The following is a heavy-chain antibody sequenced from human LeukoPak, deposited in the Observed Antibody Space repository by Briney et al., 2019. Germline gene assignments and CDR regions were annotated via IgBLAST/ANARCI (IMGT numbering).Heavy chain of an antibody. CDR2: IHYSGTT. CDR1: GDSISRTGYY. Sequence: SETLSLTCTVSGDSISRTGYYWGWIRQPPGKGLEWIGTIHYSGTTYYNPSLRSRVTISVDTSNNQLSLRLRSVIAADTAVYYCASLEIPADGGFGELLPNWFDPWGQGTLVTVSS. J-gene: IGHJ5*02. D-gene: IGHD3-10*01. CDR3: ASLEIPADGGFGELLPNWFDP. V-gene: IGHV4-39*07.